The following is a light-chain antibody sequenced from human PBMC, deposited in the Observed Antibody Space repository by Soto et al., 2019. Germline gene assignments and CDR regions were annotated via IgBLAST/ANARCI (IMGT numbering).Light chain of an antibody. CDR2: GVS. Sequence: EVVLTQSPGTLSLSPGESATLSCRASQSVSSNYLAWYQQKPDQAPRLLIYGVSTRATGIPDRFSGSESGTVFCLTISRLEPEDFAMYYCQQYFTSPLTFGGGTKVEI. V-gene: IGKV3-20*01. J-gene: IGKJ4*02. CDR3: QQYFTSPLT. CDR1: QSVSSNY.